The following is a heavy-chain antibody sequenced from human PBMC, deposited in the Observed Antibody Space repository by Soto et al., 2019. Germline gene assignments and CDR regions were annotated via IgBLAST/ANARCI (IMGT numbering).Heavy chain of an antibody. CDR3: ASGSAGAVAGTPDY. V-gene: IGHV4-34*01. Sequence: SETLSLTCAVYGGSFSGYYWSWIRQPPGKGLEWIGEINHSGSTNYNPSLKSRVTISVDTSKNQFSLKLSSVTAADTAVYYCASGSAGAVAGTPDYWGQGTLVTVSS. CDR1: GGSFSGYY. CDR2: INHSGST. D-gene: IGHD6-19*01. J-gene: IGHJ4*02.